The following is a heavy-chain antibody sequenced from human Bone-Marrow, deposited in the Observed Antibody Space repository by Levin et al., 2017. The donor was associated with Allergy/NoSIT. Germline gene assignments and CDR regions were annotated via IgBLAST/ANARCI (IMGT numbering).Heavy chain of an antibody. Sequence: NAGGSLRLSCTVSGTSITDYYWTWIRQPPGKGLELIGSIYHSGSTKYNPTLKSRVTMSVDTSKNQFSLKLNFVTAADTAVYYCARGTYYYYDANNYLFWVDPWGQGTLVTVSS. V-gene: IGHV4-59*01. J-gene: IGHJ5*02. CDR2: IYHSGST. CDR1: GTSITDYY. D-gene: IGHD3-22*01. CDR3: ARGTYYYYDANNYLFWVDP.